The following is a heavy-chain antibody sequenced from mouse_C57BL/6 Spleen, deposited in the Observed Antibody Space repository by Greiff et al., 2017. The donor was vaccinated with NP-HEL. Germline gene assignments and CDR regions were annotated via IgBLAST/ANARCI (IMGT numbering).Heavy chain of an antibody. V-gene: IGHV1-15*01. D-gene: IGHD2-3*01. J-gene: IGHJ4*01. CDR2: IDPETGGT. CDR1: GYTFTDYE. CDR3: VLMVTRGAMGY. Sequence: VQLQESGAELVRPGASVTLSCKASGYTFTDYEMHWVKQTPVHGLEWIGAIDPETGGTAYNQKFKGKAILTADKSSSTAYMELRSLTSEDSAVYYCVLMVTRGAMGYWGQGTSVTVSS.